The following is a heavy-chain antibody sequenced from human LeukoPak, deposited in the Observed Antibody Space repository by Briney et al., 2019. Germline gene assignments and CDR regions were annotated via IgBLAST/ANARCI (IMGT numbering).Heavy chain of an antibody. CDR3: AKVAKYYYGPETYYFFEQ. D-gene: IGHD3-10*01. Sequence: GGSLRLSCAASGFTFSSYSMNWVRQAPGKGLEWVANINQDGTEKYYVDSVKGRFTISRDYAKKSLFLQMNSLRVEDTAVYYCAKVAKYYYGPETYYFFEQWGQGTPVTAAS. CDR1: GFTFSSYS. J-gene: IGHJ4*02. V-gene: IGHV3-7*01. CDR2: INQDGTEK.